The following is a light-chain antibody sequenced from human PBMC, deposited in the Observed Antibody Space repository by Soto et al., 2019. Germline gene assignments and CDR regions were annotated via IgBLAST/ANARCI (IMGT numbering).Light chain of an antibody. J-gene: IGKJ4*01. CDR3: QQSYSTPLT. Sequence: DIQMTQSPSSLSASVGDRVTITCRASQSISSYLNWYQQKPGKAPKLLIYDASSLQSGVPSRFSGSGSGKAFTLTISSLQPEDSATYYCQQSYSTPLTFGGGTKVEIK. CDR1: QSISSY. V-gene: IGKV1-39*01. CDR2: DAS.